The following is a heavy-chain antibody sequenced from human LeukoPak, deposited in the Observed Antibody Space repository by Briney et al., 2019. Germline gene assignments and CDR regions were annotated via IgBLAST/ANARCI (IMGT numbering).Heavy chain of an antibody. V-gene: IGHV1-58*02. CDR2: IVVGSSNT. Sequence: SVKVSCKASGFTFTSSAMQWVRQTRGQRLEWIGWIVVGSSNTNYAQKFQERVTITWDMSTSTAYMELSSLRSEDTAVYYCAATIAADTVYYGMDVWGQGTTVTVSS. D-gene: IGHD6-13*01. CDR3: AATIAADTVYYGMDV. CDR1: GFTFTSSA. J-gene: IGHJ6*02.